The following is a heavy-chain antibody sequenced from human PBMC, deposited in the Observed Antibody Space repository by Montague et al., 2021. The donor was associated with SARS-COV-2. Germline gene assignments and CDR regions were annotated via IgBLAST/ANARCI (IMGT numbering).Heavy chain of an antibody. CDR1: GFSLSTSGFC. J-gene: IGHJ3*01. CDR3: ARLNGFGDKAFDY. CDR2: IDWEDDR. D-gene: IGHD3-10*01. Sequence: PALVKPTQTLTLTCTFSGFSLSTSGFCVNWIRQPPGKALEWLALIDWEDDRYFHTSLRTRLTISKDTSKNQVVLTVTDMDPVDTATYYCARLNGFGDKAFDYWGQGTVVTVSS. V-gene: IGHV2-70*01.